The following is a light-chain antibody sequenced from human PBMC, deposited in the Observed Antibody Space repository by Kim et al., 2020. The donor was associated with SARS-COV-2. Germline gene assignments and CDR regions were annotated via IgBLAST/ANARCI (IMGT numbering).Light chain of an antibody. CDR1: HGVSSY. V-gene: IGKV3-11*01. CDR3: QQRSNWPPLT. Sequence: SPGERATLSCRASHGVSSYLAWYQQKPGQAPRLLIYDASNRATGIPARFSGSGSGTDFTLTISSLEPEDFAVYYCQQRSNWPPLTFGGGTKVDIK. CDR2: DAS. J-gene: IGKJ4*01.